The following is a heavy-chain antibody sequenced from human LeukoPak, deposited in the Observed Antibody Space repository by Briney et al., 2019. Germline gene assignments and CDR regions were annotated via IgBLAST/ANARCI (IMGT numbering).Heavy chain of an antibody. CDR2: IYHSGST. D-gene: IGHD3-10*01. Sequence: PSETLSLTCAVSGGSISSSNWWSWVRQPPGKGLEWIGEIYHSGSTNYNPSLKSRVTISVDKSKNQFSLKLSSVTAADTAVYYCARASFSGSGTYYNNWFDPWGQGTLVTVSS. CDR1: GGSISSSNW. V-gene: IGHV4-4*02. J-gene: IGHJ5*02. CDR3: ARASFSGSGTYYNNWFDP.